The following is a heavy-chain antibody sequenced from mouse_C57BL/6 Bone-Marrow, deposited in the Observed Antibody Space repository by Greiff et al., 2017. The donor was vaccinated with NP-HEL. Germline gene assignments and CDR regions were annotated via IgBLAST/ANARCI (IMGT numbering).Heavy chain of an antibody. CDR3: ARTRWLLLYYYAMDY. D-gene: IGHD2-3*01. CDR2: IDPSDSYT. Sequence: QVQLQQPGAELVKPGASVKLSCKASGYTFTSYWMQWVKQRPGQGLEWIGEIDPSDSYTNYNQKFKGKATLTVDTSSSTAYMQLSSLTSEDSAVYYCARTRWLLLYYYAMDYWGQGTSVTVSS. J-gene: IGHJ4*01. CDR1: GYTFTSYW. V-gene: IGHV1-50*01.